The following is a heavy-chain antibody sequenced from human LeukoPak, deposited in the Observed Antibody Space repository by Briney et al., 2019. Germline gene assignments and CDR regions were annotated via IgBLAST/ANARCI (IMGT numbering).Heavy chain of an antibody. J-gene: IGHJ6*02. Sequence: SETLSLTCTVSGGSISSYYWSWIRQPPGKGLEWIGYIYYSGSTNYNPSLKSRVTISVDKSKNQFSLKVSSVTAADTAVYYCAREATARYYHGMDVWGQGITVTVS. CDR2: IYYSGST. D-gene: IGHD6-6*01. CDR1: GGSISSYY. CDR3: AREATARYYHGMDV. V-gene: IGHV4-59*01.